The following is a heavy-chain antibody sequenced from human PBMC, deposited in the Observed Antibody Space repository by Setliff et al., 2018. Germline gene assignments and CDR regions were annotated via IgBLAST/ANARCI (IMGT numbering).Heavy chain of an antibody. J-gene: IGHJ4*02. CDR3: VRGPGPSVVVAMPFDR. CDR2: ISAYNGTT. Sequence: ASVKVSCKTSGYTFTSYGISWVRQAPGQGLEWMGWISAYNGTTNYAQKLQGRVTMTTDTSTTTVYMEVASLRSDDTAVYYCVRGPGPSVVVAMPFDRWGQGTLVTVSS. V-gene: IGHV1-18*01. D-gene: IGHD5-12*01. CDR1: GYTFTSYG.